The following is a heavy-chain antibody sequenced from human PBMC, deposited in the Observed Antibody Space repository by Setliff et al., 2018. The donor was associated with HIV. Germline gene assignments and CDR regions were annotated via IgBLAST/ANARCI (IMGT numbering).Heavy chain of an antibody. V-gene: IGHV3-7*03. CDR2: IKDDGREE. Sequence: VGSLRLSCAASGFTFSRHWMSWVRQAPGKGLEWVASIKDDGREEDYADSVKGRFTISRDNAKNSLFLQMDSLRAEDTAVYYCARCLNTEYWSGYSPFDYWGLGSLVTVSS. D-gene: IGHD3-3*01. CDR1: GFTFSRHW. CDR3: ARCLNTEYWSGYSPFDY. J-gene: IGHJ4*02.